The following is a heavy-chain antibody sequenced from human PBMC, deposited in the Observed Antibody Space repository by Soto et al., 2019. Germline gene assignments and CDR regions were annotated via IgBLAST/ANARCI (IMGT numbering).Heavy chain of an antibody. CDR2: IKQDGSEE. D-gene: IGHD4-17*01. J-gene: IGHJ4*02. CDR3: AREHDLVSTVLMTTVTYYFDY. Sequence: AGGSLRLSCAASGFTFSSYWMSWVRQAPGKGLEWVANIKQDGSEEYYVDSVKGRFTISRDNAKNSLYLQMNSLRAEDTAVYYCAREHDLVSTVLMTTVTYYFDYWGQGTLVTVSS. V-gene: IGHV3-7*01. CDR1: GFTFSSYW.